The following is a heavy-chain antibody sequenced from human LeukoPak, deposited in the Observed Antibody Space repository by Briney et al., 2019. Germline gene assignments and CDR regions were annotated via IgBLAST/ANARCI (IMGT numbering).Heavy chain of an antibody. D-gene: IGHD5-24*01. CDR3: ARAWQRYFDY. Sequence: GGSLRLCCAASGFTVSSNYMSWVRQAAGKGLEWVSVIYSGGSTYYADSVKGRFTISRDNSKNTLYLQMNSLRAEDTAVYYCARAWQRYFDYWGQGTLVTVSS. CDR2: IYSGGST. V-gene: IGHV3-66*02. J-gene: IGHJ4*02. CDR1: GFTVSSNY.